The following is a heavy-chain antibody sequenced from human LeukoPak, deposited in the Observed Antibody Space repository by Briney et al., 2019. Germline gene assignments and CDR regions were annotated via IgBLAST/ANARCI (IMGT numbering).Heavy chain of an antibody. CDR2: ISAYNGNT. CDR1: GYTFTSYG. V-gene: IGHV1-18*01. Sequence: ASVKVSCKASGYTFTSYGISWVRQAPGQGVGWMGWISAYNGNTNYAQKLQGRVTMSTDTSPSTGYMELRSLRSDDTAVYYCARGLQETLAWLKALSAFDIWGQGTMVTVSS. CDR3: ARGLQETLAWLKALSAFDI. J-gene: IGHJ3*02. D-gene: IGHD5-24*01.